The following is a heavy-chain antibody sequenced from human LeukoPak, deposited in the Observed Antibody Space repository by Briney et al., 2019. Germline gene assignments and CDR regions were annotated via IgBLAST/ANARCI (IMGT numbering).Heavy chain of an antibody. Sequence: GGPVRLSCVASGLPIADFAMHWARQAPGKGLEWVSLISGDGVSTFYADSVKGRFSISRDNSKNSLYLEMNSLRTEDAAMYYCAKESGKFDYWGQGTLASVSS. V-gene: IGHV3-43*02. J-gene: IGHJ4*02. CDR3: AKESGKFDY. CDR2: ISGDGVST. CDR1: GLPIADFA.